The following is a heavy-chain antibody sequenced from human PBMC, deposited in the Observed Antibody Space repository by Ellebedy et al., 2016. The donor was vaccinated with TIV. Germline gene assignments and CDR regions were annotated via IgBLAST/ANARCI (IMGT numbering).Heavy chain of an antibody. CDR3: AREQSPYYKILTGSFDY. Sequence: PGGSLRLSCAASGFSFSTYGMHWVRQVPGTGLEWVAVIWYDGFTKDYADSVKGRFTSSRDNSKSILYLEMKSLRVEDTAVYYCAREQSPYYKILTGSFDYWGQGALVTVSS. J-gene: IGHJ4*02. D-gene: IGHD3-9*01. V-gene: IGHV3-33*01. CDR2: IWYDGFTK. CDR1: GFSFSTYG.